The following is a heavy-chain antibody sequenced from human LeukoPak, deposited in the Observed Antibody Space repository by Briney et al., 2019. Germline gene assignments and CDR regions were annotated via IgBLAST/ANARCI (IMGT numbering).Heavy chain of an antibody. D-gene: IGHD4-23*01. J-gene: IGHJ4*02. V-gene: IGHV3-9*01. CDR1: GFTFDDYA. CDR3: VKIDSAGND. Sequence: GRSLRLSCAASGFTFDDYAMHWVRQAPGKGLGWVSGISWNSLNIDYADSVKGRFTISRDNAKNSLYLQMNSLRAEDTALYYCVKIDSAGNDWGQGTLVTVSS. CDR2: ISWNSLNI.